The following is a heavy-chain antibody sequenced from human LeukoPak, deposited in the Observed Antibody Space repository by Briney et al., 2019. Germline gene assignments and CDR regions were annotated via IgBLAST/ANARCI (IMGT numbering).Heavy chain of an antibody. CDR3: ARHGGIIVGTHFDY. Sequence: ASVKVSCKASGYTFTGYYMHWVRQAPGQGLEWMGWISAYNGNTNYAQKLQGRVTMTTDTSTSTAYMELRSLRSDDTAVYYCARHGGIIVGTHFDYWGQGTLVTVSS. CDR1: GYTFTGYY. CDR2: ISAYNGNT. V-gene: IGHV1-18*04. D-gene: IGHD1-26*01. J-gene: IGHJ4*02.